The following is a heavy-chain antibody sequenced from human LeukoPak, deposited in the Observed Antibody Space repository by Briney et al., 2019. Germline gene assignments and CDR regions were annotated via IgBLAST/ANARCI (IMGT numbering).Heavy chain of an antibody. CDR1: GFTFSSYA. CDR3: ARDLGQYYDTSDNWFDP. Sequence: GGSLRLSCAASGFTFSSYAMSWVRQAPGKGLEWVSAISGSGGSTYYADSAKGRFTISRDNSKNTLYLQMNSLRAEDTAVYYCARDLGQYYDTSDNWFDPWGQGTLVTVSS. V-gene: IGHV3-23*01. CDR2: ISGSGGST. D-gene: IGHD3-22*01. J-gene: IGHJ5*02.